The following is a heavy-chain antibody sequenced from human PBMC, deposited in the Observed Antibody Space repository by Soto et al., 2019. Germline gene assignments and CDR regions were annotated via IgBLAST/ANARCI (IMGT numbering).Heavy chain of an antibody. V-gene: IGHV5-10-1*01. CDR2: IDPSDSQT. J-gene: IGHJ4*02. CDR3: ARQVYDSDTGPNFQYYFDS. Sequence: LKISCKGSGYSFAGYWITWVRQKPGKGLEWMGRIDPSDSQTYYSPSFRGHVTISVTKSITTVFLQWSSLRASDTAMYYCARQVYDSDTGPNFQYYFDSWGQGTPVTVSS. D-gene: IGHD3-22*01. CDR1: GYSFAGYW.